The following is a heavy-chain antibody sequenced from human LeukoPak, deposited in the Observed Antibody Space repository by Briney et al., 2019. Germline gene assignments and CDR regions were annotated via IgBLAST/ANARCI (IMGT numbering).Heavy chain of an antibody. CDR2: INHSGST. D-gene: IGHD3-22*01. J-gene: IGHJ4*02. V-gene: IGHV4-34*01. CDR3: ASGVVEPLYNFDY. Sequence: SETLSLTCAVSGGSFSGYYWSWIRQPPGKGLEWIGEINHSGSTNYNPSLKSRVTISVDTSKNQFSLMLSSVTAADAAIYYCASGVVEPLYNFDYWGQGTRVTVSS. CDR1: GGSFSGYY.